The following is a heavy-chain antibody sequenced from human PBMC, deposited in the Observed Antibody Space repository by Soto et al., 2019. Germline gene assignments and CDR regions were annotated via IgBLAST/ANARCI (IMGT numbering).Heavy chain of an antibody. CDR1: GFTISSYG. CDR2: IWYDGSNK. J-gene: IGHJ5*02. CDR3: AREDCSSTSCSPDP. V-gene: IGHV3-33*01. D-gene: IGHD2-2*01. Sequence: QVQLVESGGGVVQPGRSLRLSCAASGFTISSYGMHWVRQAPGKGLEWVAVIWYDGSNKYYADSVKGRFTISRDNSKNTLYLQMNSLRDEDTAVYYCAREDCSSTSCSPDPWGQGTLVTVSS.